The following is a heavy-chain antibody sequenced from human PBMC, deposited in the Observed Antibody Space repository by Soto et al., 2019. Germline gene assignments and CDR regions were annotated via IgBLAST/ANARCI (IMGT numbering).Heavy chain of an antibody. CDR3: AGHNYGPGSTYFDH. D-gene: IGHD3-10*01. V-gene: IGHV4-59*08. Sequence: SGTLSLTCTVSGGSISSYYWSWIRQPPGKGLEWIGYIYYSGSTNYNPSLKSRVTISVDTSKNQFSLKLNSMTAADTAVYYCAGHNYGPGSTYFDHWGQGTIVTLSS. J-gene: IGHJ4*02. CDR1: GGSISSYY. CDR2: IYYSGST.